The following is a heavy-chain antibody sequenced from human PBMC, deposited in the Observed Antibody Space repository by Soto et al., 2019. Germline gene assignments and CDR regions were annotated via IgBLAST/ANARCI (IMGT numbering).Heavy chain of an antibody. D-gene: IGHD4-17*01. CDR1: GFTFSSYA. Sequence: GGSLRLSCAASGFTFSSYAMSWVRQAPGKGLEWVSAISGSGGSTYYADSVKGRFTISRDNSKNTLYLQMNSLRAEDTAVYYCAKPSTVTYGGNYYMDVWGKGTTVTVSS. V-gene: IGHV3-23*01. CDR2: ISGSGGST. CDR3: AKPSTVTYGGNYYMDV. J-gene: IGHJ6*03.